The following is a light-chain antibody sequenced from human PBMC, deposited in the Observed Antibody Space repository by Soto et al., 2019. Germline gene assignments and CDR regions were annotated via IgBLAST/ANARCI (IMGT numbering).Light chain of an antibody. Sequence: DIQMTQSPATLSASVGDSVTITCRASQSITNWLAWYQLKPGKAPKLLIHEASNLHSGVSSRFTGSGSGTDFTLTISRLEPEDFAVYYCQQYGSSGTFGQGTKVDI. CDR1: QSITNW. V-gene: IGKV1-5*03. CDR3: QQYGSSGT. J-gene: IGKJ1*01. CDR2: EAS.